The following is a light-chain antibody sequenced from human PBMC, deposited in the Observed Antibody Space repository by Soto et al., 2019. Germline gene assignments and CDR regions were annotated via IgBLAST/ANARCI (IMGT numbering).Light chain of an antibody. Sequence: IVMTQSPVTLSLSPGERATLSCRASQYISSNLAWYQQKPGQAPRLLIYAVSARATGIPARFSGSGSGTEFTLTINSLQSEDFAIYYCQPYNNWPLTFGGGTKVDIK. CDR2: AVS. CDR3: QPYNNWPLT. V-gene: IGKV3-15*01. CDR1: QYISSN. J-gene: IGKJ4*01.